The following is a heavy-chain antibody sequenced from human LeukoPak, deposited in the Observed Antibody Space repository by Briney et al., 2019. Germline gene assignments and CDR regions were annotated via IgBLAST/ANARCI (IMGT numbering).Heavy chain of an antibody. CDR1: RFTFSSYS. V-gene: IGHV3-20*04. D-gene: IGHD5/OR15-5a*01. CDR3: ARVYELREEDYYYYYMDV. J-gene: IGHJ6*03. Sequence: GGSLRLSCAASRFTFSSYSMNWVRQAPGKWLEWVSGINWNGGSTGYADSVKGRFTISRDNAKNSLYLQMNSLRAEDTALYYCARVYELREEDYYYYYMDVWGKGTTVTVSS. CDR2: INWNGGST.